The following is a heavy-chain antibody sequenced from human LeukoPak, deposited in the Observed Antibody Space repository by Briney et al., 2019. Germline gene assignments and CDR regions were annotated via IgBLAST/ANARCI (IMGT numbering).Heavy chain of an antibody. D-gene: IGHD3-16*01. CDR3: ATSLVP. J-gene: IGHJ5*02. CDR2: IRNKANSYTT. Sequence: PGGSLRLSCAASGFTFSSYWMSWVRQAPGKGLEWVGRIRNKANSYTTEYAASVKGRFTISRDDSKNSLYLQMNSLKTEDTAVYYCATSLVPWGQGTLVTVSS. CDR1: GFTFSSYW. V-gene: IGHV3-72*01.